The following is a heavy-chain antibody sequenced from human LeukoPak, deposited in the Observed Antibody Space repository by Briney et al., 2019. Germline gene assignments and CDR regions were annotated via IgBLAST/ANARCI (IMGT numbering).Heavy chain of an antibody. CDR3: AELGITMIGGV. V-gene: IGHV3-48*03. CDR1: GFTFSRSW. Sequence: GGSLRLSCAASGFTFSRSWMNWVRQAPGKGLEWVSYISSSGSTIYYADSVKGRFTISRDNAKNSLYLQMNSLRAEDTAVYYCAELGITMIGGVWGKGTTVTISS. D-gene: IGHD3-10*02. J-gene: IGHJ6*04. CDR2: ISSSGSTI.